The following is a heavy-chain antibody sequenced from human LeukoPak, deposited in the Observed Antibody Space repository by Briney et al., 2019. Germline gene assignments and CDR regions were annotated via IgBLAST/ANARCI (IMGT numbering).Heavy chain of an antibody. V-gene: IGHV3-74*03. CDR2: INERGTDS. Sequence: GGSLRLSCAASGLTFSSYGMSWVRQAPGRGLVWVSRINERGTDSMYAESVKGRFTISRDNAKNTVYLQMNSLRVEDTAVYYCARGGTGAYFPPDYWGQGTLVTVSS. D-gene: IGHD2-8*02. J-gene: IGHJ4*02. CDR1: GLTFSSYG. CDR3: ARGGTGAYFPPDY.